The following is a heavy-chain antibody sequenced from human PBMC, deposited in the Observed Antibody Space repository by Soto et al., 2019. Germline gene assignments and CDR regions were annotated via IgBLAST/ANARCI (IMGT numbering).Heavy chain of an antibody. D-gene: IGHD3-10*01. CDR1: GGSISSSNW. J-gene: IGHJ5*02. CDR2: IYHSGST. CDR3: ARGVVKRSRGVIWTKGWIDP. V-gene: IGHV4-4*02. Sequence: SETLSLTCAVSGGSISSSNWWSWVRQPPGKGLEWIGEIYHSGSTNYNPSLKSRVTISVDTSKNQFSLKLSSVTAADTAVYYCARGVVKRSRGVIWTKGWIDPWGQGTLVTVS.